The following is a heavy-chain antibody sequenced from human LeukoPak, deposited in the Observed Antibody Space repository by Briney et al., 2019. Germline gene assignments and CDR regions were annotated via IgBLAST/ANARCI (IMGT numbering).Heavy chain of an antibody. V-gene: IGHV3-21*01. CDR3: ARDFSDYGDYPYYYFDY. Sequence: GGSLRLSCADSGFTFSDYSLSWVRQAPGKGLEWVSSISSSRNYKYYSDSVKGRFTISRDNSKNTLYLQMNSLRAEDTAVYYCARDFSDYGDYPYYYFDYWGQGTLVTVSS. CDR1: GFTFSDYS. D-gene: IGHD4-17*01. CDR2: ISSSRNYK. J-gene: IGHJ4*02.